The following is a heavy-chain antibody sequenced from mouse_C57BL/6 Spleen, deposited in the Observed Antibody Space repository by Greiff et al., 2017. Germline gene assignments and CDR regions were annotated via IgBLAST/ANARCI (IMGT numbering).Heavy chain of an antibody. CDR2: IYPGDGDT. J-gene: IGHJ1*03. Sequence: VQLQQSGAELVKPGASVKISCKASGYAFSSYWMNWVKQRPGKGLEWIGQIYPGDGDTNYNGKFKGKATLTADKSYSTAYMQLSSLTSEDSAVYFCARKGTLTGDWYFDVWGTGTTVTVSS. D-gene: IGHD4-1*01. V-gene: IGHV1-80*01. CDR1: GYAFSSYW. CDR3: ARKGTLTGDWYFDV.